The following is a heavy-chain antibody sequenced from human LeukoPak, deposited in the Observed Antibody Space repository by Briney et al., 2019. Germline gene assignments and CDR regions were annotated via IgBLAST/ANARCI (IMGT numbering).Heavy chain of an antibody. CDR2: ISDSGNT. CDR3: ARGRRTVTTRGYYYYYYMDV. V-gene: IGHV3-23*01. D-gene: IGHD4-17*01. J-gene: IGHJ6*03. CDR1: GFTLSSYA. Sequence: GGSLRLSCAASGFTLSSYAMSWVRQAPGKGLEWVSAISDSGNTYHADSVKGRFTISRDSSKNTLFLQMNRLRPEDAAVYYCARGRRTVTTRGYYYYYYMDVWGKGTTVTISS.